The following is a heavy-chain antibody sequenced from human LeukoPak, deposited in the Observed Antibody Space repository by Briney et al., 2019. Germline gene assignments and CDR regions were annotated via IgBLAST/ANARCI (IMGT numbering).Heavy chain of an antibody. Sequence: PSETLSLTCTVSGGSISSSSYYWSWIRQHPGKGLEWIGYMYYGGSSYFNPSLKTRVTISVDTSKNQFSLKLNSVTAADTAVYFCATFAHGQVDYWGQGTLVTVSS. J-gene: IGHJ4*02. CDR3: ATFAHGQVDY. CDR2: MYYGGSS. V-gene: IGHV4-31*03. CDR1: GGSISSSSYY. D-gene: IGHD3-10*01.